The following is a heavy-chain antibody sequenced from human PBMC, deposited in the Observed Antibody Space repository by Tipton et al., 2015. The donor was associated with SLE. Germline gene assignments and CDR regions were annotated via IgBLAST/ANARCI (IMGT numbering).Heavy chain of an antibody. V-gene: IGHV3-53*01. CDR3: ARDRGITMVRGALT. CDR2: IYSGGST. CDR1: GFTVSSNY. D-gene: IGHD3-10*01. J-gene: IGHJ5*02. Sequence: SLRLSCAASGFTVSSNYMSWVRQAPGKGLEWVSVIYSGGSTYYADSVKGRFTISRDNSKNTLYLQMNSLRAEYTAVYYWARDRGITMVRGALTWGPGTLFTVSS.